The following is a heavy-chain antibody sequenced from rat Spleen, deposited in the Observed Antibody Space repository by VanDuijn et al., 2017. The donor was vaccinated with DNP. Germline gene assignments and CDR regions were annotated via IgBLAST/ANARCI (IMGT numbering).Heavy chain of an antibody. CDR3: ARSNTYYDGTYYYWYFDF. CDR2: ITSGGSAT. Sequence: EVQLVESGGGFVQPGRSLKLSCAASGFTFSNYYMAWVRQAPTKGLEWVATITSGGSATYYPDSVKGRFTISRDNAKSTLYLQMNSLRSEDTATYYCARSNTYYDGTYYYWYFDFWGPGTMVTVSS. J-gene: IGHJ1*01. V-gene: IGHV5-25*01. CDR1: GFTFSNYY. D-gene: IGHD1-12*02.